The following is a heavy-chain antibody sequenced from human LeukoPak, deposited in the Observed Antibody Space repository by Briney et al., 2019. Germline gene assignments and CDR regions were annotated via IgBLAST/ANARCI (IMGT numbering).Heavy chain of an antibody. CDR2: ISSSSYI. D-gene: IGHD3-10*01. J-gene: IGHJ4*02. CDR3: ARDHHGSGSLMDY. V-gene: IGHV3-21*01. CDR1: GFTFSSYS. Sequence: GGSLRLSCAASGFTFSSYSMNWVRQAPGKGLEWVSSISSSSYIYYADSVKGRFTIFRDNAKNSLYLQMNSLRAEDTAVYYCARDHHGSGSLMDYWGQGTLVTVSS.